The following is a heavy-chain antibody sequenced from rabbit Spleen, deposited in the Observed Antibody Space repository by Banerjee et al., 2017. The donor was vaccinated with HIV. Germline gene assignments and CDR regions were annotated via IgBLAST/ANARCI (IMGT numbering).Heavy chain of an antibody. D-gene: IGHD4-1*01. J-gene: IGHJ4*01. CDR2: IYGGSGGST. V-gene: IGHV1S40*01. Sequence: QSVEESGGDLVKPGASLTLTCTASGFSFSNNPMCWVRQAPGKGLEWIACIYGGSGGSTYYANWAKGRFTISKTSSTTVTLQMSSLTVADTATYFCAREGYWSSGWSDLNLWGPGTLVTVS. CDR3: AREGYWSSGWSDLNL. CDR1: GFSFSNNP.